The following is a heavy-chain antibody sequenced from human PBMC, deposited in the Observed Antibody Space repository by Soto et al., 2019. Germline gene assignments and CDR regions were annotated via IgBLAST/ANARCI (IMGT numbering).Heavy chain of an antibody. D-gene: IGHD2-2*01. CDR3: ARENLVSGVVVPAAMGGDAFDI. J-gene: IGHJ3*02. Sequence: GGSLRLSCAASGLTFSSYSMNWVRQAPGKGLEWVSYISSSSSTIYYADSVKGRFTISRDNAKNSLYLQMNSLRAEDTAVYYCARENLVSGVVVPAAMGGDAFDIWGQGTMVTVSS. CDR2: ISSSSSTI. CDR1: GLTFSSYS. V-gene: IGHV3-48*01.